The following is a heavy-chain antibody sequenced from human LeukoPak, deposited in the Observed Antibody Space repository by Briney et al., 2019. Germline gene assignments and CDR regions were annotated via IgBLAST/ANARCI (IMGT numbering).Heavy chain of an antibody. D-gene: IGHD2-8*01. V-gene: IGHV4-4*02. CDR3: ARENGAFSPFGY. Sequence: SGTLSLTYGVSSGSISNTNWWSWVRQPPGQGLGCIGEISLTGLTLYNPSLESRVTVSLDKSKKQLPLNLTSVTAADTAVYYCARENGAFSPFGYWGQGILVTV. CDR2: ISLTGLT. CDR1: SGSISNTNW. J-gene: IGHJ4*02.